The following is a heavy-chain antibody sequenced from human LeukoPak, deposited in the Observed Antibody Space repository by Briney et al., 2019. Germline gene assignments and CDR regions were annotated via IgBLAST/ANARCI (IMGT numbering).Heavy chain of an antibody. Sequence: SETLSLTCAVYGGSFSGYYWSWIRQPPGKGLEWIGEINHSGSTNYNPSLKSRVTISVDTSKNQFSLKLSSVTAADTAVYYCARVYCSGGSCYPPLHFDYWGQGTLVTVSS. CDR1: GGSFSGYY. J-gene: IGHJ4*02. V-gene: IGHV4-34*01. CDR2: INHSGST. CDR3: ARVYCSGGSCYPPLHFDY. D-gene: IGHD2-15*01.